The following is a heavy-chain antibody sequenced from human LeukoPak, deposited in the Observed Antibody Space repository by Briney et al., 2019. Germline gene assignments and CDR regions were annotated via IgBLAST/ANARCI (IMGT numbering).Heavy chain of an antibody. J-gene: IGHJ5*02. V-gene: IGHV4-59*08. Sequence: SETLSLTCTVSGGFISSDYWSWIRQPPGKGLEWIGYSYYSGSTNYNPSLESRVTISVDTSKNQFSLKLSSVTAADTAVYYCARTPYYDFWSGPAWFDPWGQGTLVTVSS. CDR1: GGFISSDY. CDR2: SYYSGST. CDR3: ARTPYYDFWSGPAWFDP. D-gene: IGHD3-3*01.